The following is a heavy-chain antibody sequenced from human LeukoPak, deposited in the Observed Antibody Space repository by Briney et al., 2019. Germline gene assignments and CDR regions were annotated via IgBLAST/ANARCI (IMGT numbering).Heavy chain of an antibody. CDR2: FSWDGGDT. Sequence: GGPLRLSCAGSRFPFNDYSMLWLPQAPGKGRECLSLFSWDGGDTFYADSVKGRLTISRDNSRNSLYLQMNSLRIEDTAIYYCAKGSSSWSDYYYYGMDVWGQGTTVTVSS. D-gene: IGHD6-13*01. CDR1: RFPFNDYS. CDR3: AKGSSSWSDYYYYGMDV. V-gene: IGHV3-43*01. J-gene: IGHJ6*02.